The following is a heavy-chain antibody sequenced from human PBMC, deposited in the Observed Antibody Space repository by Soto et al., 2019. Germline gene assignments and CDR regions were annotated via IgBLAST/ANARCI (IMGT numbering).Heavy chain of an antibody. Sequence: QVQLQESGPGLVKPSQTLSLTCTVSGGSISSGGYYWSWIRQHPGKGLEWIGYIYYSGSTYYNPSLKXRFTVSXXTSKNQFSLKLSSVTAADTAVYYCARVFGFGGMDVWGQGTTVTVSS. D-gene: IGHD3-10*01. CDR2: IYYSGST. V-gene: IGHV4-31*03. J-gene: IGHJ6*02. CDR3: ARVFGFGGMDV. CDR1: GGSISSGGYY.